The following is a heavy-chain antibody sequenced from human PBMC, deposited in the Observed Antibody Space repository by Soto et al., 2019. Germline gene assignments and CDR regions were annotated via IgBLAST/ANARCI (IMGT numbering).Heavy chain of an antibody. Sequence: GWSLRLSCAASGFTFSSYGMHLVRQAPGKGLEWVAVISYDGSNKYYADSVKGRFTISRDNSKNTLYLQMKSLRAEDTAVYYCAKSHIDYGMDVWGEGTKVTVSS. V-gene: IGHV3-30*18. CDR1: GFTFSSYG. CDR2: ISYDGSNK. J-gene: IGHJ6*04. CDR3: AKSHIDYGMDV.